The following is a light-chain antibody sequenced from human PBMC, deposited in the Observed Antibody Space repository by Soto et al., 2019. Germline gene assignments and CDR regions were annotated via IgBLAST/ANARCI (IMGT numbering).Light chain of an antibody. V-gene: IGKV3-20*01. CDR3: QQYGSSPPT. Sequence: IVLTQSPGTLSLSPGERDTLSCRASQSVSSSYLAWYQQKPGQAPRLLIYGASSRATGIPDRFSGSGSGTDFTLTISRLEPEDFAVYYCQQYGSSPPTFAQRTKVDIK. CDR2: GAS. CDR1: QSVSSSY. J-gene: IGKJ1*01.